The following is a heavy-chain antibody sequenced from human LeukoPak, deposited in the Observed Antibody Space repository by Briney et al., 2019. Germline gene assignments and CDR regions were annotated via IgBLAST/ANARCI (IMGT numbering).Heavy chain of an antibody. CDR1: GYTFNTYG. Sequence: ASVKVSCKASGYTFNTYGITWVRQAPGQGLEWMRWISGYNGKTKYAQKLQDRVTMTTDTSMTTAYMELRSLRSDDTAVYYCARDSAWGYQLVHLTKFDYWGQGTLVTVSS. CDR3: ARDSAWGYQLVHLTKFDY. CDR2: ISGYNGKT. D-gene: IGHD2-2*02. V-gene: IGHV1-18*01. J-gene: IGHJ4*02.